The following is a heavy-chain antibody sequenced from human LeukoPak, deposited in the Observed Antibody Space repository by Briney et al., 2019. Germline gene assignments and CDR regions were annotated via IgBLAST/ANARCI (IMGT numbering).Heavy chain of an antibody. D-gene: IGHD6-25*01. J-gene: IGHJ4*02. CDR1: GGSISSGGYY. CDR3: ARDSGYYFDY. Sequence: SETLSLTCTVSGGSISSGGYYWSWIRQYPGKGLEWIGYIYYSGSTYYNPSLKSRVTISVDTSKNQFSLKLSSVTAADTAVYYCARDSGYYFDYWGQGTLVTVSS. CDR2: IYYSGST. V-gene: IGHV4-31*03.